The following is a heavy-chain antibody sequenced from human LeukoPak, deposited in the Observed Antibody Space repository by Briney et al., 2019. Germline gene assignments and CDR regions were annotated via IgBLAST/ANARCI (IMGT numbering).Heavy chain of an antibody. J-gene: IGHJ4*02. CDR1: GYTFTSYG. V-gene: IGHV1-18*04. CDR2: ISAYNGNT. D-gene: IGHD6-19*01. Sequence: ASVKVSCKASGYTFTSYGISWVRQAPGQGLEWMGWISAYNGNTNYAQKLQGRVTMTTDTSTSTAYMELRSLRSDDTAVYYCARDVLQWLPPTGGDYWGQGTLVTVSS. CDR3: ARDVLQWLPPTGGDY.